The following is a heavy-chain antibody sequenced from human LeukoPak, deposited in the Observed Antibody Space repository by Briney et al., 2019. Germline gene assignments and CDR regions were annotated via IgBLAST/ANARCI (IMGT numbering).Heavy chain of an antibody. CDR2: IYHSGSA. Sequence: LRETLSLTCAVSGGSISSSNWWSWVRQPPGKGLEWIGEIYHSGSANYNPSLKSRVTISVDKSKNQFSLKLSSVTAADTAVYYCARNLSPVRLNMHYYGSGSYQLGNWFDPWGQGTLVTVSS. CDR1: GGSISSSNW. D-gene: IGHD3-10*01. CDR3: ARNLSPVRLNMHYYGSGSYQLGNWFDP. J-gene: IGHJ5*02. V-gene: IGHV4-4*03.